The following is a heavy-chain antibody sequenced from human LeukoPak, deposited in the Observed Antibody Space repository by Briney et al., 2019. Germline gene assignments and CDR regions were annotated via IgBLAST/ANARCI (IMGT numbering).Heavy chain of an antibody. J-gene: IGHJ3*02. V-gene: IGHV4-34*01. D-gene: IGHD3-10*01. Sequence: SETLSLTCAVYGGSFSGYYWSWIRQPPGKGLEWIGEINHNGSTNYNPSLKSRVTISVDTSKNQFSLKLSSVTAADTAVYYCARGSYGSGTAYPNDAFDIWGQGTMVTVSS. CDR2: INHNGST. CDR1: GGSFSGYY. CDR3: ARGSYGSGTAYPNDAFDI.